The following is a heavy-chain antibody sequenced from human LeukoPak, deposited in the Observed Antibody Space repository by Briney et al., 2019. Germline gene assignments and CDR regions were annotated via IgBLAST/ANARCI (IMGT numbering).Heavy chain of an antibody. CDR1: GDSVSINSAV. V-gene: IGHV6-1*01. CDR2: KYYKSKWSS. J-gene: IGHJ4*02. Sequence: SQTLSLTCAISGDSVSINSAVWNWIRQSPSRGLEWLGRKYYKSKWSSDFAISVKSRITINPDTSKNQFSLHLNSVTPEDTAVYYCARGDIALDYWGQGTLVTVSS. D-gene: IGHD5-12*01. CDR3: ARGDIALDY.